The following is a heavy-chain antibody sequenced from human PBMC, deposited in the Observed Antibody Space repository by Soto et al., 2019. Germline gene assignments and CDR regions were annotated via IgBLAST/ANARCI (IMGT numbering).Heavy chain of an antibody. CDR2: IWYDGSNK. Sequence: GGSLRLSCATSGFAFSDHGMHWVRQAPGKGLEWVAVIWYDGSNKYYADSVKGRFTISRDNSKNTLYLQMNSLRAEDTAVYYCARDWANAFDVWGQGTMVTVSS. V-gene: IGHV3-33*01. J-gene: IGHJ3*01. CDR3: ARDWANAFDV. CDR1: GFAFSDHG. D-gene: IGHD3-16*01.